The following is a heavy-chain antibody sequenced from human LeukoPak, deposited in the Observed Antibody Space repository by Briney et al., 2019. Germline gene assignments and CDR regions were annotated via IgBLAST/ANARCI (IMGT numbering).Heavy chain of an antibody. CDR3: ARERTMVRGMSWFDP. CDR2: IYYSGST. D-gene: IGHD3-10*01. CDR1: GGSISSYY. V-gene: IGHV4-59*01. Sequence: PSETLSLTCTVSGGSISSYYWSWIRQPPGKGLEWIGYIYYSGSTNYNPSLKSRVTISVDTSKNQFSLKLSSVTAADTAVYYCARERTMVRGMSWFDPWXXXXLVTVSS. J-gene: IGHJ5*02.